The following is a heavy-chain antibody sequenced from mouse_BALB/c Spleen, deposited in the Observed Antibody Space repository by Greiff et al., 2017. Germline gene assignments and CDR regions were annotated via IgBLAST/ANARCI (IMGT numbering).Heavy chain of an antibody. Sequence: QVQLQQSGPGLVQPSQSLSITCTVSGFSLTSYGVHWVRQSPGKGLEWLGVIWSGGSTDYNAAFISRLSISKDNSKSQVFFKMNSLQANDTAIYYCARKTGTGAWFAYWGQGTLVTVSA. CDR1: GFSLTSYG. CDR2: IWSGGST. CDR3: ARKTGTGAWFAY. V-gene: IGHV2-2*02. D-gene: IGHD4-1*01. J-gene: IGHJ3*01.